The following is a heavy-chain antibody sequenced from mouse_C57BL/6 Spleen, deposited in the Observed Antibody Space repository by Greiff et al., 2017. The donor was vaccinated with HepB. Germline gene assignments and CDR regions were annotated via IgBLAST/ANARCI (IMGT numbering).Heavy chain of an antibody. CDR2: INPNNGGT. J-gene: IGHJ3*01. Sequence: EVQLQQSGPELVKPGASVKISCKASGYTFTDYYMNWVKQSHVKSLEWIGDINPNNGGTSYNQKFKGKATLTVDKYASTAYMELRSLTSEDSAVYYCAREGYDGFVAYWGQGTLVTVSA. D-gene: IGHD2-2*01. V-gene: IGHV1-26*01. CDR1: GYTFTDYY. CDR3: AREGYDGFVAY.